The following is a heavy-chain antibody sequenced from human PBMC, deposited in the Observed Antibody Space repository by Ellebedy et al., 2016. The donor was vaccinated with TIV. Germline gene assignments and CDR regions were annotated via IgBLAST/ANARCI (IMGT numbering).Heavy chain of an antibody. CDR2: ISYDGSIT. J-gene: IGHJ5*02. V-gene: IGHV3-30-3*01. CDR1: GFTFGSYA. Sequence: GESLKISCAASGFTFGSYALHRVRQAPGKGMEWVAVISYDGSITHYADSVKGRLTISRDNSKDTLFLQMSSLRVEDTAVYYCARDPFDSDYDYRFDAWGQGTLVTVSS. D-gene: IGHD5-12*01. CDR3: ARDPFDSDYDYRFDA.